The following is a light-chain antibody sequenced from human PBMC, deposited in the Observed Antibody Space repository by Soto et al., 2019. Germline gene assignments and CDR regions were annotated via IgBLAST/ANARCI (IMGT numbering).Light chain of an antibody. CDR3: WQSGSSPST. V-gene: IGKV3-20*01. CDR2: DAS. Sequence: EMVLTQSPGTLSLSPGERATLSCRASQSVRNVYLAWYQQKPGEPPRLLIYDASNRATGIPDRFSGSESVTDFTLTINRLEPEDFAVYYCWQSGSSPSTFGQGTNLEIK. J-gene: IGKJ2*01. CDR1: QSVRNVY.